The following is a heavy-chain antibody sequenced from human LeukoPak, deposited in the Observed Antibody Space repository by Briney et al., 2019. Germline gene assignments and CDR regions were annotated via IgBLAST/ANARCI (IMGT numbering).Heavy chain of an antibody. Sequence: VKPSETLSLTCTVSGGSISSYYWSWIRQPPGKGLEWIGYIYYSGSTNYNPSLKSRVTISVDTSKNQFSLKLSSVTAADTAVYYCARGPYDSSGHDAFDTWGQGTMVTVSS. V-gene: IGHV4-59*01. CDR3: ARGPYDSSGHDAFDT. J-gene: IGHJ3*02. CDR1: GGSISSYY. CDR2: IYYSGST. D-gene: IGHD3-22*01.